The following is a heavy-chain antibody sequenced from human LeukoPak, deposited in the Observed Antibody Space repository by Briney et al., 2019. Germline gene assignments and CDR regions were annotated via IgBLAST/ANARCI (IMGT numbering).Heavy chain of an antibody. V-gene: IGHV4-31*01. CDR3: ARDGVERVYDYDSSGFSWFDP. CDR2: IYYSGST. J-gene: IGHJ5*02. D-gene: IGHD3-22*01. CDR1: GGSISSGGYY. Sequence: SETLSLTCTVSGGSISSGGYYWSWIRQHPGKGLEWIGYIYYSGSTYYNPSLKSPVTISVDTSKNQFSLKLSSVTAADTAVYYCARDGVERVYDYDSSGFSWFDPWGQGTLVTVSS.